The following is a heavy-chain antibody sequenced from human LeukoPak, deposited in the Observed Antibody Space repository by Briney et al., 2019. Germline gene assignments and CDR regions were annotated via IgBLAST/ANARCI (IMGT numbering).Heavy chain of an antibody. CDR2: IYYSVST. CDR1: GGSISSGGYY. V-gene: IGHV4-31*03. Sequence: SETLSLTCTVSGGSISSGGYYWSWIRQHPGKGLEWIGYIYYSVSTYYNPSLKSRVTISVDTSKNQFSLKLSSVTAADTAVYYCARAILGIGDDYWGQGTLVTVSS. D-gene: IGHD7-27*01. CDR3: ARAILGIGDDY. J-gene: IGHJ4*02.